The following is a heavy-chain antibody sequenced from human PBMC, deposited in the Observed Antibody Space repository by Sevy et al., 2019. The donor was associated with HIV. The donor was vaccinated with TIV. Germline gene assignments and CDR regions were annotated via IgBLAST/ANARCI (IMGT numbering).Heavy chain of an antibody. Sequence: GGSLRLSCATSGFPFSTSAMHWVRQASGKRLEWVGRVRSQASGYASAYGESVKGRFTISRADSTKTAYLQMNSLKIEDTAIYYCARSWNDIHLADDAYELWGQGTMVTVSS. CDR1: GFPFSTSA. CDR2: VRSQASGYAS. D-gene: IGHD1-1*01. J-gene: IGHJ3*01. CDR3: ARSWNDIHLADDAYEL. V-gene: IGHV3-73*01.